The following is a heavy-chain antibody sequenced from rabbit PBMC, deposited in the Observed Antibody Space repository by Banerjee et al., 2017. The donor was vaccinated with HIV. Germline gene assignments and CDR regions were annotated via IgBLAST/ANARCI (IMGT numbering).Heavy chain of an antibody. V-gene: IGHV1S45*01. J-gene: IGHJ4*01. CDR2: IYTSSGIT. CDR3: ARDVAGAIGWNFNL. D-gene: IGHD4-1*01. CDR1: GIDFSSYYY. Sequence: QEQLEESGGGLVKPGGTLTLTCKASGIDFSSYYYMCWVRQAPGKGLELIACIYTSSGITYYASWARGRFTISKTLSTTVTLQMTSLTAADTATYFCARDVAGAIGWNFNLWGPGTLVTVS.